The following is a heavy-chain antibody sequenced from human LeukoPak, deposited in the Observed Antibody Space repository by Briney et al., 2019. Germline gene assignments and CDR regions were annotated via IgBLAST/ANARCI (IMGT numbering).Heavy chain of an antibody. CDR2: LSAYNGDT. D-gene: IGHD1-26*01. V-gene: IGHV1-18*01. Sequence: GASLKVSCKASGYTFTSYGISWVRPAPGQGLEWMGWLSAYNGDTNYAQKLQGRVTMTTDTSTSTAYMELSRLRSDDTAVYYCAREKLLRVGATKYIDYWGKGTLVTVSS. J-gene: IGHJ4*02. CDR1: GYTFTSYG. CDR3: AREKLLRVGATKYIDY.